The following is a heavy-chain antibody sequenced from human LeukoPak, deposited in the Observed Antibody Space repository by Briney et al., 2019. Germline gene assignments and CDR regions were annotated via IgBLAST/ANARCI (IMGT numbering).Heavy chain of an antibody. CDR3: ARHETTFNWFDP. D-gene: IGHD3-16*01. CDR2: IYYSGST. CDR1: GGSISSYY. J-gene: IGHJ5*02. Sequence: SKTLCLTCTVSGGSISSYYWSWIRQPPGKGLEWIGYIYYSGSTNYNPSLKSRVTISVDTSKNQFSLKLSSVTAADTAVYYCARHETTFNWFDPWGQGTLVTVSS. V-gene: IGHV4-59*08.